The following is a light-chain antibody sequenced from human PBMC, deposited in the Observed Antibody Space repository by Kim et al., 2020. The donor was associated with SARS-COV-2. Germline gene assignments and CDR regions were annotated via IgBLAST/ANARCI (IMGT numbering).Light chain of an antibody. CDR3: QKYYSDPS. Sequence: DIQMTQSPSSLSASVGDRVTITCRASQDIRNYLAWYQQKPGEVPRLLIYAASTLQSGVPSRFSGTGSGTDFTLTISSLQPEDVATYYCQKYYSDPSFGPGTKVDIK. V-gene: IGKV1-27*01. CDR2: AAS. J-gene: IGKJ1*01. CDR1: QDIRNY.